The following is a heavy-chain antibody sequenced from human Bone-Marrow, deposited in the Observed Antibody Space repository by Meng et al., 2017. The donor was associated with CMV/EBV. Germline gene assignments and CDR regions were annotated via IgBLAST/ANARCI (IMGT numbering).Heavy chain of an antibody. D-gene: IGHD6-13*01. J-gene: IGHJ5*02. CDR1: GGTFSSYA. CDR2: IIPIFGTA. Sequence: SVKVSCKASGGTFSSYAISWVRQAPGQGLEWMGGIIPIFGTANYAQKFQGRVTITTDESTSTAYMELSSLRSEDTAVYYCAREAAAAAPDNWFDPWGQGTLVTVSS. V-gene: IGHV1-69*05. CDR3: AREAAAAAPDNWFDP.